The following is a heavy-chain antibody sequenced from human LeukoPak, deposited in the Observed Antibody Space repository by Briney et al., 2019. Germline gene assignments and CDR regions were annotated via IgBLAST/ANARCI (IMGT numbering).Heavy chain of an antibody. V-gene: IGHV3-30*02. CDR3: AKDQFYDTSGVFDY. CDR1: GFTFDDYA. D-gene: IGHD3-22*01. CDR2: IRYDGSNK. Sequence: PGGSLRLSCAASGFTFDDYAMHWVRQAPGKGLEWVAFIRYDGSNKYYADSVKGRFTISRDNSKNTLYLQMNSLRAEDTAVYYCAKDQFYDTSGVFDYWGQGTLVTVSS. J-gene: IGHJ4*02.